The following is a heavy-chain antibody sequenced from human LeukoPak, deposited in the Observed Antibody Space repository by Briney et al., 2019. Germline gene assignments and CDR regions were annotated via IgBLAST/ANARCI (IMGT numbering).Heavy chain of an antibody. V-gene: IGHV3-21*01. CDR1: GFTFSSYS. Sequence: GGSLRLSCAASGFTFSSYSMNWVRQAPGKGLEWVSSISSSSSYIYYADSVKGRFTISRDNAKNSLYLQMNSLRAEDTAVYCCANMVRGVLENWGQGTLVTVSS. D-gene: IGHD3-10*01. J-gene: IGHJ4*02. CDR2: ISSSSSYI. CDR3: ANMVRGVLEN.